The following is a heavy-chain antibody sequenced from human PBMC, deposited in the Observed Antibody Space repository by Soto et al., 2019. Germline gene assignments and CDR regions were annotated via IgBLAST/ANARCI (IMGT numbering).Heavy chain of an antibody. CDR3: ARRRYCGYDCYHKHYYGMDV. CDR1: GDTFSSYA. D-gene: IGHD2-21*01. V-gene: IGHV1-69*08. CDR2: IITVLGTT. J-gene: IGHJ6*02. Sequence: QVQLVQSEAELKKTGSSVKVSCRASGDTFSSYAVNWVRQAPGRGLEWMDRIITVLGTTDYAQNFKGRLTITAEKSTKTVYMELSSLRSEDTAVYYCARRRYCGYDCYHKHYYGMDVWGQGTPVTVAS.